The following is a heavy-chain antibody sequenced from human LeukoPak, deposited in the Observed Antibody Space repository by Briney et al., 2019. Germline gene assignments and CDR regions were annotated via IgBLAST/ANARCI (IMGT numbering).Heavy chain of an antibody. D-gene: IGHD6-25*01. CDR3: ASKRPGAYYFDY. V-gene: IGHV3-53*01. CDR2: IYSGGST. J-gene: IGHJ4*02. Sequence: PGGSLRLSCAASGFTVSSNYMTWVRQAPGKGLEWVSVIYSGGSTYYADSVKGRFTISRDNSKNTLYLQMSNLRAEDTAVYYCASKRPGAYYFDYWGQGTLSPSPQ. CDR1: GFTVSSNY.